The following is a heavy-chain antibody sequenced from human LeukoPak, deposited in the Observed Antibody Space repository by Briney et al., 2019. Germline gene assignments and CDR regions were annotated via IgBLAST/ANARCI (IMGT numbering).Heavy chain of an antibody. Sequence: GASVKVSCKAPGYTFTGHYMYWVRQAPGQGLEWMGWINPNSGGTNYVQKFQGRVTMTRDTSISTAYMEVSSLRSDDTAVYYCALSTVATEAFDIWGQGTMVTVSP. J-gene: IGHJ3*02. CDR2: INPNSGGT. D-gene: IGHD4-17*01. CDR1: GYTFTGHY. V-gene: IGHV1-2*02. CDR3: ALSTVATEAFDI.